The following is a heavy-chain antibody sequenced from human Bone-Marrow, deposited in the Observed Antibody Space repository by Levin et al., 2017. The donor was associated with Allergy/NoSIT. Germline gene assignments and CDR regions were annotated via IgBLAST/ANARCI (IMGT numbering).Heavy chain of an antibody. CDR2: IYYSGST. J-gene: IGHJ5*01. CDR3: ARGYYSGWDS. V-gene: IGHV4-59*08. Sequence: SQTLSLTCTVSGGSISSYYWSWIRQPPGKGLEWIGYIYYSGSTNYNPSLKSRVTISVDTSKNQFSLKLSSVTAADTAVYYCARGYYSGWDSWGQGTLVTVSS. CDR1: GGSISSYY. D-gene: IGHD6-19*01.